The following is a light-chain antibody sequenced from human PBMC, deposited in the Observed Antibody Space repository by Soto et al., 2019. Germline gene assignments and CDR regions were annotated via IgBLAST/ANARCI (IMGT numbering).Light chain of an antibody. CDR1: SSDVGGYNY. CDR2: EVF. J-gene: IGLJ2*01. Sequence: QSALTQPASVSGSPGQSITISCTGTSSDVGGYNYVSWYQQHPGKVPKLMIFEVFRRPSGISDRFSGSKSGNTASLTISGLQAEDEADYYCCSYTTTSTFVFGGGTKLPVL. CDR3: CSYTTTSTFV. V-gene: IGLV2-14*03.